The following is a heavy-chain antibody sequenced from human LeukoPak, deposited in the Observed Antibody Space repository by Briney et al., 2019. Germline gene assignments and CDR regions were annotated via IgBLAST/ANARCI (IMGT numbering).Heavy chain of an antibody. J-gene: IGHJ5*02. V-gene: IGHV4-59*01. CDR2: IYYSGST. CDR1: GDSISSYY. D-gene: IGHD2/OR15-2a*01. CDR3: ARGFSLVDP. Sequence: SETLSLTCTVSGDSISSYYWSWIRQPPGKGLEWIGYIYYSGSTNYNPSLKSRVTISVDTSKNQFSLKLTSVTAADTAVYYCARGFSLVDPWGQGTLVTVSS.